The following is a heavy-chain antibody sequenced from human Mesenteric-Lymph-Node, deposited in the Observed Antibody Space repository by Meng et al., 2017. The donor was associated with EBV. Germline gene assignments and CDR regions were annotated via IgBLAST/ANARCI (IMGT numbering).Heavy chain of an antibody. CDR1: GASFSDYY. V-gene: IGHV4-34*02. CDR2: VNHGGAT. Sequence: QGKLQQWGAGLLQPSETLSLTCVVYGASFSDYYWTWIRQPPGKGLEWIGEVNHGGATIYNPSLESRVTISIDTSKNQFSLKVTSVTAADTAVYFCATLGSFASSIDPWGQGTLVTVSS. J-gene: IGHJ5*02. CDR3: ATLGSFASSIDP. D-gene: IGHD3-16*01.